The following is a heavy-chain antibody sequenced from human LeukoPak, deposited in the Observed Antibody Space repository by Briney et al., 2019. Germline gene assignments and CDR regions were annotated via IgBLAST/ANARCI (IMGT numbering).Heavy chain of an antibody. V-gene: IGHV4-39*01. D-gene: IGHD6-13*01. Sequence: SETLSLTCTVSGGSISSSSYYWGWLRQPPGKGLEWIGSIYYSGSTYYNPSLKSRVTISVDTSKNQFSLKLSSVTAADTAVYYCARLNRIAAAGNDYWGQGTLVTVSS. J-gene: IGHJ4*02. CDR2: IYYSGST. CDR1: GGSISSSSYY. CDR3: ARLNRIAAAGNDY.